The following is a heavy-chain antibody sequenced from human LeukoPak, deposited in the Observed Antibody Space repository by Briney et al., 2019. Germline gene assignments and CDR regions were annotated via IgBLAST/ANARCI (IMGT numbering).Heavy chain of an antibody. CDR1: GLTFRAHW. D-gene: IGHD2-8*02. CDR3: ARENYWAMDV. Sequence: PGGSLRLSCAACGLTFRAHWRRGVGQARGKGLVWVSFIKPDGSRTNYADSVKDRFIICRDNAKNTLYLQMYNLRADDTAVYYCARENYWAMDVSGQGTTVTVSS. J-gene: IGHJ6*02. V-gene: IGHV3-74*01. CDR2: IKPDGSRT.